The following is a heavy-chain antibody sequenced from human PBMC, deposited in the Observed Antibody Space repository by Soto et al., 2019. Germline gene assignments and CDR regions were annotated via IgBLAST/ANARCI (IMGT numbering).Heavy chain of an antibody. CDR1: GYTFTSYG. CDR3: ARDLAVGLVDY. J-gene: IGHJ4*01. V-gene: IGHV1-18*01. D-gene: IGHD6-19*01. Sequence: ASVKVSCKASGYTFTSYGISWVLQAPGQGLEWMGWISGHNGNTNYAQKLQGRVTMTTDTSTSTAYMELRSLRSDDTAVYYCARDLAVGLVDYWGQGTLVTVSS. CDR2: ISGHNGNT.